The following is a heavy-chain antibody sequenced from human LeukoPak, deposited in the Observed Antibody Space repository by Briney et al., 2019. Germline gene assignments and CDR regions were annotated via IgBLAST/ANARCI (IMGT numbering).Heavy chain of an antibody. CDR1: GFTFSSYS. Sequence: GGSLRLSCAASGFTFSSYSMNWVRQAPGKGLEWVSSISSSSSYIYYADSVKGRFTISRDNAKNSLYLQMNSLRAEDTAVYYCARVPAALNDAFDSWGQGTMVTVSS. V-gene: IGHV3-21*04. D-gene: IGHD2-2*01. CDR3: ARVPAALNDAFDS. CDR2: ISSSSSYI. J-gene: IGHJ3*02.